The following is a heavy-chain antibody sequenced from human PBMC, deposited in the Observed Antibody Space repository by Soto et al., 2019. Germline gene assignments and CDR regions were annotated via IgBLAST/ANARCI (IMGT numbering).Heavy chain of an antibody. D-gene: IGHD3-10*01. Sequence: PGGSLRLSCAASGLTFDDYAMRWVRQAPGKGLEWVSGISWNSGSIGYADSVKGRFTISRDNAKNSLYLQMNSLRAEDTALYYCAKDIVVRGVIIIAFAIWGQGTMVTVSS. J-gene: IGHJ3*02. CDR3: AKDIVVRGVIIIAFAI. V-gene: IGHV3-9*01. CDR1: GLTFDDYA. CDR2: ISWNSGSI.